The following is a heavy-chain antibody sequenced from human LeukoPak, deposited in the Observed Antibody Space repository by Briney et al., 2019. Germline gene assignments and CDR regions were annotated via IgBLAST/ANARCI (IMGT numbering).Heavy chain of an antibody. CDR1: GFTFSSYA. V-gene: IGHV3-30-3*01. CDR2: ISYDGSNK. CDR3: ARDTTATPYAFDI. Sequence: PGGSLRLSCAASGFTFSSYAMHWVRQAPGKGLEWVAVISYDGSNKYYADSVKGRFTISRDNSKNTLYLQMNSLRAEDTAVYYCARDTTATPYAFDIWGQGTMVTVSS. J-gene: IGHJ3*02. D-gene: IGHD6-25*01.